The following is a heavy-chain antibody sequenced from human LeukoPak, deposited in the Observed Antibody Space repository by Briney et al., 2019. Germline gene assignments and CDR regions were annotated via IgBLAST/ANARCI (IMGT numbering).Heavy chain of an antibody. V-gene: IGHV3-21*01. D-gene: IGHD6-13*01. Sequence: PGGSLRLSCAASGFTFRSYSMNWVSQAPGKGLEGVSSISNRSSYKYYADAVKRRFTITRDDDKDSLYLPMNSLRAEDTAVYYCARDLPDYSSSWYNFDYWGKGNLVTVS. CDR3: ARDLPDYSSSWYNFDY. J-gene: IGHJ4*02. CDR2: ISNRSSYK. CDR1: GFTFRSYS.